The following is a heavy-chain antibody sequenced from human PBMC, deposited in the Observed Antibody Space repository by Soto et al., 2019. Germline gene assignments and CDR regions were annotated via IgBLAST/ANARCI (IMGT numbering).Heavy chain of an antibody. V-gene: IGHV3-23*01. CDR2: ISGSGGST. CDR1: GFTFSSYA. J-gene: IGHJ4*02. D-gene: IGHD3-3*01. Sequence: LRLSCAASGFTFSSYAMSWVRQAPGKGLEWVSAISGSGGSTYYADSVKGRFTISRDNSKNTLYLQMNSLRAEDTAVYYCAKVDGTSIFGVVTQGNDYWGQGTLVTVSS. CDR3: AKVDGTSIFGVVTQGNDY.